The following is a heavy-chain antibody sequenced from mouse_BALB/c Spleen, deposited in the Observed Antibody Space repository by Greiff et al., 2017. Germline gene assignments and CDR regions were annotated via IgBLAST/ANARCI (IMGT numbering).Heavy chain of an antibody. D-gene: IGHD2-1*01. J-gene: IGHJ4*01. CDR3: ARELLYYYAMDY. CDR1: GFNIKDTY. CDR2: IDPANGNT. Sequence: EVMLVESGAELVKPGASVKLSCTASGFNIKDTYMHWVKQRPEQGLEWIGRIDPANGNTKYDPKFQGKATITADTSSNTAYLQLSSLTSEDTAVYYCARELLYYYAMDYWGQGTSVTVSS. V-gene: IGHV14-3*02.